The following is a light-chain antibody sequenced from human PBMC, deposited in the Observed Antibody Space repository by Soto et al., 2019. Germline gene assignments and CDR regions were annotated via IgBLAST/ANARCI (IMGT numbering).Light chain of an antibody. J-gene: IGKJ5*01. CDR2: DAS. V-gene: IGKV1-5*01. CDR1: QSISSW. CDR3: QQRSNWPIT. Sequence: QSIQPPSPLSAPVLNRETNPCRASQSISSWLAWYQQKPGKAPKLLVYDASSLESGVPSRFSGSGSGTEFTLTISSLQPDDFALYYCQQRSNWPITFGQGTRLEIK.